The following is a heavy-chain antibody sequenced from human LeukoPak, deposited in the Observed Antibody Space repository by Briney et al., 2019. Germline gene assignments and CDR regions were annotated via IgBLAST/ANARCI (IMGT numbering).Heavy chain of an antibody. CDR3: AKDHYYGSGSYPPYYFDY. CDR2: ISGSGGST. V-gene: IGHV3-23*01. Sequence: GGSLRLSSAASGFTFSSYAMSWVRQAPGKGLEWVSAISGSGGSTYYADSVKGRFTISRDNSKNTLYLQMNSLRAEDTAVYYCAKDHYYGSGSYPPYYFDYWGQGTLVTVSS. J-gene: IGHJ4*02. D-gene: IGHD3-10*01. CDR1: GFTFSSYA.